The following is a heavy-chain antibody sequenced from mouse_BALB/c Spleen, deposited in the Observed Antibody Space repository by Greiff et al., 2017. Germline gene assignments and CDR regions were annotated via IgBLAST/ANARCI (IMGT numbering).Heavy chain of an antibody. Sequence: VQVVESGPGLVAPSQSLSITCTVSGFSLTSYGVHWVRQPPGKGLEWLGVIWAGGSTNYNSALMSRLSISKDNSKSQVFLKMNSLQTDDTAMYYCARGQSLYGDPLDYWGQGTSVTVSS. CDR1: GFSLTSYG. D-gene: IGHD2-13*01. CDR3: ARGQSLYGDPLDY. CDR2: IWAGGST. V-gene: IGHV2-9*02. J-gene: IGHJ4*01.